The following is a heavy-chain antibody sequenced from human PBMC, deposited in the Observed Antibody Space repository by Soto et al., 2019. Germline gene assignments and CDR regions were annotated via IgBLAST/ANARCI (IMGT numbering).Heavy chain of an antibody. CDR3: ARDLTIFGVVHYYYYYGMDV. V-gene: IGHV6-1*01. D-gene: IGHD3-3*01. Sequence: SQTLSLTCAISGDSVSSNSAAWNWIRQSPSRGLEWLGRTYYRSKWYNDYAVSVKSRITINPDTSKNQFSLQLNSVTPKDTAVYYCARDLTIFGVVHYYYYYGMDVWGQGTTVTVSS. CDR2: TYYRSKWYN. CDR1: GDSVSSNSAA. J-gene: IGHJ6*02.